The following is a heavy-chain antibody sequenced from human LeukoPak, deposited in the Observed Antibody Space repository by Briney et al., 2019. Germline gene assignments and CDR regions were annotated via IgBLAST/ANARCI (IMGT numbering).Heavy chain of an antibody. J-gene: IGHJ4*02. CDR3: ATPLGIFGVPFDY. CDR1: GFTFSSYG. Sequence: PGGSLRLSCAASGFTFSSYGMHWVRQAPGKGLEWVAVISFSGSPEYYADSVKGRFTISRDNSKNTLYLQMNSLRAEDTAVYYCATPLGIFGVPFDYWGQGTLVTVSS. V-gene: IGHV3-30*03. D-gene: IGHD3-3*01. CDR2: ISFSGSPE.